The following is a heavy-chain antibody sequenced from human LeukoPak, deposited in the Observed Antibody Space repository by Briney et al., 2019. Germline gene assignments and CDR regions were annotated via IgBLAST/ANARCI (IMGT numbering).Heavy chain of an antibody. D-gene: IGHD1-1*01. CDR2: INPNSGGT. J-gene: IGHJ5*02. CDR3: ARARRGWNDDNWFDP. CDR1: GYTFTGYY. Sequence: ASVKVSCKASGYTFTGYYMHWVRQAPGQGLEWMGWINPNSGGTNYAQKFQGRVTMTRDTSISTAYMELSRLRSDDTAVYYCARARRGWNDDNWFDPWGQGTLVTASS. V-gene: IGHV1-2*02.